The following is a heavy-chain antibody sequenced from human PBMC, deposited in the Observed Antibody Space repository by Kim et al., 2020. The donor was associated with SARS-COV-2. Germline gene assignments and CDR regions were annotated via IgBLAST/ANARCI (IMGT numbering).Heavy chain of an antibody. J-gene: IGHJ2*01. CDR2: IWYDGSNK. D-gene: IGHD6-13*01. V-gene: IGHV3-33*01. CDR1: GFTFSSYG. CDR3: ARDVSSSWANWYFDL. Sequence: GSLRLSCAASGFTFSSYGMHWVRQAPGKGLEWVAVIWYDGSNKYYADSVKGRFTISRDNSKNTLYLQMNSLRAEDTAVYYCARDVSSSWANWYFDLWGRGTLVTVSS.